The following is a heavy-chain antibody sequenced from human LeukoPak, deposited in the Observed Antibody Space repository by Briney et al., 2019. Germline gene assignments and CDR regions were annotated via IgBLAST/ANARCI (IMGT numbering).Heavy chain of an antibody. V-gene: IGHV4-61*02. D-gene: IGHD3-10*01. CDR3: ARAHPTYYYGSGSLDY. J-gene: IGHJ4*02. CDR1: GGSISSGSYY. Sequence: SETLSLTCTVSGGSISSGSYYWSWIRQPAGKGLEWIGRIYTSGSTNYNPSLKSRVTISVDTSKNQFSLKLSSATAADTAVYYCARAHPTYYYGSGSLDYWGQGTLVTASS. CDR2: IYTSGST.